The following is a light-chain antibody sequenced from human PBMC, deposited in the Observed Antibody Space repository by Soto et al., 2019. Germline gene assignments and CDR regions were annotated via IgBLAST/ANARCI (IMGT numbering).Light chain of an antibody. Sequence: DIVMTQSPLSLPVTPGEPASISCRSSQSLLHSNGYNYLDWYLQKPGQSPQLLICLGSNRASGVLDRFSGSGSGTDFTLKISRVEAEDLGIYYCMQALQTPWTFGQGTKVEIK. CDR2: LGS. CDR1: QSLLHSNGYNY. CDR3: MQALQTPWT. J-gene: IGKJ1*01. V-gene: IGKV2-28*01.